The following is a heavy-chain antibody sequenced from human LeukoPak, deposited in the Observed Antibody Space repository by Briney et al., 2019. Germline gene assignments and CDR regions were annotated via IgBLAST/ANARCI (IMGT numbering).Heavy chain of an antibody. CDR2: ISYDGNNK. CDR1: GFTFSYYA. Sequence: GGSLRLSCAASGFTFSYYAMHWVRQAPGKGLEWVAVISYDGNNKHYGDSVKGRFTISRDKSKNRLYLQMNSLRAEDTAVYYCARDGIYYDSSGDGYFDYWGQGTLVTVSS. J-gene: IGHJ4*02. CDR3: ARDGIYYDSSGDGYFDY. D-gene: IGHD3-22*01. V-gene: IGHV3-30-3*01.